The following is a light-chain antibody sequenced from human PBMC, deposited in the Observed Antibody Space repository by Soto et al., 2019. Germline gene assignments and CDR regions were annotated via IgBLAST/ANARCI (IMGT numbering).Light chain of an antibody. CDR3: QQYNNWPRT. Sequence: VMTQSPTTLSVSPGERATLSCRASHGVGNNLAWYQQIPGQAPRLLIYGASTRATGVPDRFSGSGSGTDFTLTISSLQSEDFAVYYCQQYNNWPRTFGQGTKVDIK. J-gene: IGKJ1*01. CDR1: HGVGNN. CDR2: GAS. V-gene: IGKV3-15*01.